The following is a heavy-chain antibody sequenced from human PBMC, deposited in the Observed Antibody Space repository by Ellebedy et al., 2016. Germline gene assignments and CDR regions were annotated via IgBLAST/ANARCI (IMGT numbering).Heavy chain of an antibody. J-gene: IGHJ4*02. CDR1: GLAFSNAW. Sequence: GGSLRLSCAASGLAFSNAWMNWVRQAPRKGLEWVGRIKSKTDGGAADYAAPVKGRFTISRDDSKNTLYLQMNSLKTEDTAVYFCTTVYRYNYDSVWGQGTLVTVSS. CDR2: IKSKTDGGAA. CDR3: TTVYRYNYDSV. V-gene: IGHV3-15*01. D-gene: IGHD5-18*01.